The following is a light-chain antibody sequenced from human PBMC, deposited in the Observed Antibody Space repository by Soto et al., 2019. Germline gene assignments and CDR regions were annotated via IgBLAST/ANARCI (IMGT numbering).Light chain of an antibody. CDR3: QQRGNRPPWT. V-gene: IGKV3-11*01. CDR1: QSVGKY. Sequence: DIVMTPSPATLSLSPGERATLSCRASQSVGKYLAWYQQTPGQAPRLLIYDASNRATGIPARFSGSGSGTDFTLTISSLEPEDVAVYYCQQRGNRPPWTFGQGTKVDI. CDR2: DAS. J-gene: IGKJ1*01.